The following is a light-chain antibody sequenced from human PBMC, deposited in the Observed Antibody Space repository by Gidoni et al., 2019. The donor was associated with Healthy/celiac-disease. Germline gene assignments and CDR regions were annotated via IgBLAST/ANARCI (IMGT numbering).Light chain of an antibody. CDR2: RNN. CDR1: SSNIGSNY. V-gene: IGLV1-47*01. CDR3: AAWDDSLSVNWV. Sequence: QSVLPQPPSASGTPGQRVTISCSGSSSNIGSNYVYWYQQLPGTAPKLLIYRNNQRPSGVPDRFSGSKSGTSASLAISGLRSEDEADYYCAAWDDSLSVNWVFGGGTKLTV. J-gene: IGLJ3*02.